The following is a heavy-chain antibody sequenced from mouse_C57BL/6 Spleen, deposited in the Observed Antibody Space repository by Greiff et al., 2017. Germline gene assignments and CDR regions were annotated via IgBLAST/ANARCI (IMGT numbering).Heavy chain of an antibody. V-gene: IGHV1-80*01. CDR3: ARWTAVGCFDV. CDR2: IYPGDGDT. J-gene: IGHJ1*03. Sequence: VKLVESGAELVKPGASVKISCKASGYAFSSYWMNWVKQRPGKGLEWIGQIYPGDGDTNYNGKFKGKATLTADKSSSTAYMQLSSLTSEDSAVYFCARWTAVGCFDVWGTGTTVTVSS. CDR1: GYAFSSYW.